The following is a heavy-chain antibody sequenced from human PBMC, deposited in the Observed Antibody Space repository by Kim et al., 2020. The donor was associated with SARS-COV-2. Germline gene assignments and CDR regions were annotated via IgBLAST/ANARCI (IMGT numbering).Heavy chain of an antibody. V-gene: IGHV4-34*01. CDR1: GGSFSGYY. D-gene: IGHD3-3*01. Sequence: SETLSLTCAVYGGSFSGYYWSWIRQPPGKGLEWIGEINHSGSTNYNPSLKSRVTISVDTSKNQFSLKLSSVTAADTAVYYCARVGRFLEWLLSNHYYCYMDLWGRGTAVTVS. CDR3: ARVGRFLEWLLSNHYYCYMDL. CDR2: INHSGST. J-gene: IGHJ6*03.